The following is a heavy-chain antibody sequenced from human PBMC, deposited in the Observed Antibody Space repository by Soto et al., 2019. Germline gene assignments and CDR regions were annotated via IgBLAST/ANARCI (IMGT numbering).Heavy chain of an antibody. V-gene: IGHV3-74*01. CDR2: VRSDGTTT. J-gene: IGHJ3*01. Sequence: EVQLVESGGGLVQPGESLRLSCAASGFTFDYYWMHWVRQAPGKGLVWVSCVRSDGTTTTYADSVKGRFTISRDNARNTVSLQMSSLRAEDTAIYYCARGDRGGFDLWGHGTVVTVAA. CDR3: ARGDRGGFDL. CDR1: GFTFDYYW. D-gene: IGHD3-10*01.